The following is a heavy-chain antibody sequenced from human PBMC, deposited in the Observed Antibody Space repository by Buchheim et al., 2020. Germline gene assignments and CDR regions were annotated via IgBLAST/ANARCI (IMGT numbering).Heavy chain of an antibody. J-gene: IGHJ6*03. V-gene: IGHV1-8*01. CDR1: GYTFTSYD. Sequence: QVQLVQSGAEVKKPGASVKVSCKASGYTFTSYDINWVRQATGQGLEWMGWMNPNSGNTGYAQKFQGRVTMTRTTSITTAYMELSSLRSEDTAVYYCARVRRIAAAPPLFYYYYYMDVWGKGTT. CDR2: MNPNSGNT. D-gene: IGHD6-13*01. CDR3: ARVRRIAAAPPLFYYYYYMDV.